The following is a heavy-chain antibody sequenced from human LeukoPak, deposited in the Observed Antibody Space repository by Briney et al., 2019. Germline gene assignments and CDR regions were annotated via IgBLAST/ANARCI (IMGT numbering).Heavy chain of an antibody. CDR2: IYPGDSDT. CDR1: RYSFTSYW. J-gene: IGHJ4*02. Sequence: GESLKISCKGSRYSFTSYWIGWVRPMPGKGLEWMWIIYPGDSDTRYSPSFQGQVTISADKSISTAYLQWNSLKASDTAMYYCARFVGACSGGSCYSDYWGQGTLVTVSS. CDR3: ARFVGACSGGSCYSDY. V-gene: IGHV5-51*01. D-gene: IGHD2-15*01.